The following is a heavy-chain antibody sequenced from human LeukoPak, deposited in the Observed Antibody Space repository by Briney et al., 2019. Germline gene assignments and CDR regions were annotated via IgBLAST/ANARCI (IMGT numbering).Heavy chain of an antibody. CDR1: GFTFSSYS. Sequence: GGSLRLSCAASGFTFSSYSMNWARQAPGKGLEWVSSISSSSSYIYYADSVKGRFTISRDNAKNSLYLQMNSLRAEDTAVYYCARYCSSTSCYRAVDIWGQGTMVTVSS. CDR2: ISSSSSYI. D-gene: IGHD2-2*02. CDR3: ARYCSSTSCYRAVDI. V-gene: IGHV3-21*01. J-gene: IGHJ3*02.